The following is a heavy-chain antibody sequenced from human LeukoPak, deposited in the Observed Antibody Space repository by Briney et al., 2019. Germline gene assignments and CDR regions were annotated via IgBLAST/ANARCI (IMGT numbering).Heavy chain of an antibody. Sequence: GGSLRLSCAASGFTFSSYAMSWVRQAPGKGLEWVSAISGSGGSTYYADSVKGRFTISRDNSKNTLYLQMNSLRAEDTAVYYCAKEGGLLWFGEFPFDYWGQGTLVTVSS. CDR2: ISGSGGST. V-gene: IGHV3-23*01. D-gene: IGHD3-10*01. J-gene: IGHJ4*02. CDR3: AKEGGLLWFGEFPFDY. CDR1: GFTFSSYA.